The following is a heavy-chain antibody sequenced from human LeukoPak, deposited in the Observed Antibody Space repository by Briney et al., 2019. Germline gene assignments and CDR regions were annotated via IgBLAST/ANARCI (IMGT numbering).Heavy chain of an antibody. CDR2: ISSSSSYI. CDR1: GFTFSSYS. V-gene: IGHV3-21*01. J-gene: IGHJ6*02. Sequence: PGGSLRLSCAASGFTFSSYSMHWVRQAPGKGLEWVSSISSSSSYIYYADSVKGRFTISRDNAKNSLYLQMNSLRAEDTAVYYCARDGFEFVAGMVGYGMDVWGQGTTVTVSS. CDR3: ARDGFEFVAGMVGYGMDV. D-gene: IGHD6-19*01.